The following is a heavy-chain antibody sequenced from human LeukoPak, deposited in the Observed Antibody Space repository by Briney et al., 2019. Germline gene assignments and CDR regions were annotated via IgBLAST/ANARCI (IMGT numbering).Heavy chain of an antibody. Sequence: PSETLSLTCTVSGGSISSGGYYWSWIRQHPGKGLEWIGYIYYSGSTYYNPSLKSRVTISVDTSKNQFSLKLSSVTAADTAVYYCAREVAVAGALDIWGQGTMVTVSS. CDR3: AREVAVAGALDI. CDR1: GGSISSGGYY. V-gene: IGHV4-31*03. D-gene: IGHD6-19*01. J-gene: IGHJ3*02. CDR2: IYYSGST.